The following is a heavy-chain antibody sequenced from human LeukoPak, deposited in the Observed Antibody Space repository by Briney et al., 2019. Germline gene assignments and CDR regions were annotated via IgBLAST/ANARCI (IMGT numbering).Heavy chain of an antibody. V-gene: IGHV4-59*08. CDR1: GGSISSYY. J-gene: IGHJ3*02. CDR2: IYYSGST. D-gene: IGHD3-22*01. CDR3: VRGPYSYDSSGAFDI. Sequence: SETLSLTCTVSGGSISSYYWSWIRQPPGKGLEWIGYIYYSGSTNYNPSLKSRVTISVDTSKNQFSLKLSSVTAADTAVYFCVRGPYSYDSSGAFDIWGQGTMVTVSS.